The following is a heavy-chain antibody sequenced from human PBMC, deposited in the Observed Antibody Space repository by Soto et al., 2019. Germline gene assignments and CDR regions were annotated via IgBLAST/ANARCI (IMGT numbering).Heavy chain of an antibody. CDR2: VKQDGGEK. V-gene: IGHV3-7*01. CDR1: GFNFNQYW. J-gene: IGHJ4*02. Sequence: EAQLVESGGGLVQPGGSLRLSCSASGFNFNQYWMSWVRQAPGKGLEWVANVKQDGGEKNYVDSVRGRFTISRDNTKNSLYLQMDSLRVEDTALYYCASGGGWSSDHWGQGTLVTVSS. CDR3: ASGGGWSSDH. D-gene: IGHD6-19*01.